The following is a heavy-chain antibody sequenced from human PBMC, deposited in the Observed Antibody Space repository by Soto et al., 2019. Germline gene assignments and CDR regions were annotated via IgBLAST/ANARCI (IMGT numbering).Heavy chain of an antibody. V-gene: IGHV3-11*01. D-gene: IGHD1-26*01. J-gene: IGHJ4*02. CDR1: GFIFSDYY. CDR3: SRDPRLVDY. CDR2: ISGGGDVT. Sequence: QVQLVESGGALVKPGGSLRLSCAASGFIFSDYYMTWVRQAPGKGPEWISYISGGGDVTSYAHSVKGRFTISRDNTKRSLSLQMNSLTVEDMAVYYCSRDPRLVDYWGQGTLVTFAS.